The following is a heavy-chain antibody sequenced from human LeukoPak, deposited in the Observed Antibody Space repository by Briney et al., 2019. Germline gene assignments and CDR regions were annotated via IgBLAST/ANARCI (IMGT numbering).Heavy chain of an antibody. CDR3: ASGSGSYGPDYYFDY. Sequence: ASVKVSCKASGYTFTSYGISWVRQAPGQGLEWMGWISAYNGNTNYAQKLQGRVTMTTDTSTSTAYMELRSLRSDDTAVYYCASGSGSYGPDYYFDYWGQGTLVTVSS. D-gene: IGHD1-26*01. CDR1: GYTFTSYG. V-gene: IGHV1-18*01. CDR2: ISAYNGNT. J-gene: IGHJ4*02.